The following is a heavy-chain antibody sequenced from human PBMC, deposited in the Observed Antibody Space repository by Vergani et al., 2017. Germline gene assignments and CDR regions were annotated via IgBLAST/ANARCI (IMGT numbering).Heavy chain of an antibody. J-gene: IGHJ5*02. D-gene: IGHD6-19*01. CDR1: GASIRSSNYY. CDR2: IYYSGST. Sequence: QLQLQESGPGLVKPSATLSLTCSVSGASIRSSNYYLGWIRQPPGKGLEWIASIYYSGSTYYNPFLKSRVTISVDTSKNQFSLKLSSVTAADTAVYFCARHSTVEWLVKLGWIDPWGKGILVTVSS. V-gene: IGHV4-39*01. CDR3: ARHSTVEWLVKLGWIDP.